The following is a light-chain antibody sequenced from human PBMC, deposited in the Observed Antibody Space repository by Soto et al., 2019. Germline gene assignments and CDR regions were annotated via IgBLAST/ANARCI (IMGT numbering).Light chain of an antibody. Sequence: DIQMTQSPSSLAASVGDRVTITCRASQGIIDYLAWYQQKPGKAPKFLIYAASTLQSGVPSRFSGSGAGTDFTLTITSLQPEDVATYYCQKYNSAPRTFGQGTKVEIK. V-gene: IGKV1-27*01. CDR2: AAS. J-gene: IGKJ1*01. CDR3: QKYNSAPRT. CDR1: QGIIDY.